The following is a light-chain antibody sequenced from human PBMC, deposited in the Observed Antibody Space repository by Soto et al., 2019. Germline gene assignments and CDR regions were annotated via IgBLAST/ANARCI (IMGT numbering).Light chain of an antibody. CDR2: DAS. J-gene: IGKJ2*01. V-gene: IGKV3-11*01. Sequence: EIVLTQSPATLSLSPGERATLSCRASQSVSSYLAWYQQKPGQAPRLLIYDASHRATGIPARFSGSGSGTDFTLTISSLEPEDFATYYCQQRSDWPPMYTFGQGTKLEIK. CDR3: QQRSDWPPMYT. CDR1: QSVSSY.